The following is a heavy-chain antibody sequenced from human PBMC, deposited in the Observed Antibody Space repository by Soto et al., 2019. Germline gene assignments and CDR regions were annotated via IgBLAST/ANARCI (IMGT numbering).Heavy chain of an antibody. CDR1: GFSLRDHA. Sequence: LQSGGGVVQPGESLRLSCAASGFSLRDHALSWVRQAPGGGLEGVSGISGSEDRTNYADFVRGRFIISKDRAKNTLYLDMSGLRVDDTAVDFCGRTYTGGWGQGTLVTVSS. V-gene: IGHV3-23*01. CDR2: ISGSEDRT. D-gene: IGHD3-10*01. CDR3: GRTYTGG. J-gene: IGHJ4*02.